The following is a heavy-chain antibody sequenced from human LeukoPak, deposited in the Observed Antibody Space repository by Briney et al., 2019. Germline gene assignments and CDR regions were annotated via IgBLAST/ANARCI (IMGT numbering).Heavy chain of an antibody. CDR2: TSLDGSTK. J-gene: IGHJ4*02. CDR1: GFTFSSYA. D-gene: IGHD7-27*01. CDR3: ARDLTLGKPDYFDH. Sequence: GRSLRLSCAASGFTFSSYAMHWVRQAPGKGLEWVAVTSLDGSTKLYTDTVRGRFIISRDNSKNTLYLQMDSLRAEDTAVYYCARDLTLGKPDYFDHWGQGTLVTVSS. V-gene: IGHV3-30-3*01.